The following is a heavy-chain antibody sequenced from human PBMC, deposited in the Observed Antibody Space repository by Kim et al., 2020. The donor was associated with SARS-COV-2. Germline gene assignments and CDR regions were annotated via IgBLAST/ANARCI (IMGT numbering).Heavy chain of an antibody. CDR3: ARTYSTGWSDHYFDY. V-gene: IGHV3-72*01. D-gene: IGHD6-19*01. CDR1: GFTFSDHY. J-gene: IGHJ4*02. Sequence: GGSLRLSCVASGFTFSDHYMDWVRQAPGKGLEWVGRVRNKANGYTTEYAASVKGRFTVSRDDSQNSLYLQMDTLKTEDTAVYFCARTYSTGWSDHYFDYWGQGTLVTVSS. CDR2: VRNKANGYTT.